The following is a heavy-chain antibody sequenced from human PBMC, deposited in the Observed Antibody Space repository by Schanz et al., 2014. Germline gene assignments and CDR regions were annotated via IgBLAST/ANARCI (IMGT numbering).Heavy chain of an antibody. CDR1: GYTFTSYD. J-gene: IGHJ4*02. V-gene: IGHV1-8*01. CDR2: MNPNSGNP. CDR3: ARGRTFDY. Sequence: QVQLVQSGAEAKKPGASVQVSCKTSGYTFTSYDINWARQAPGQGLEWLGWMNPNSGNPGFAQKFRDRVTMTRNTSMSTAYIELHILTSEDTAVYYCARGRTFDYWGQGTLVTVSS.